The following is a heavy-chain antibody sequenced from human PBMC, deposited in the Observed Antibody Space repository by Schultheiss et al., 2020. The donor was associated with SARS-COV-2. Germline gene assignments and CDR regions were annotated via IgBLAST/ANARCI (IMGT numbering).Heavy chain of an antibody. V-gene: IGHV3-23*01. CDR2: ISGSGGST. D-gene: IGHD6-13*01. CDR3: AKGAAAGTRTFDY. Sequence: GESLKISCAASGFTFSSYSMNWVRQAPGKGLEWVSAISGSGGSTYYADSVKGRFTISRDNSKNTLYLQMNSLRAEDTAVYYCAKGAAAGTRTFDYWGQGTLVTVSS. J-gene: IGHJ4*02. CDR1: GFTFSSYS.